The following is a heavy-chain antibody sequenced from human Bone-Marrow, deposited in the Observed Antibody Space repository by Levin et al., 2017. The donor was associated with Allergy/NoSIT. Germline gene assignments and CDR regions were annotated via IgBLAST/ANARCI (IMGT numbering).Heavy chain of an antibody. J-gene: IGHJ4*02. Sequence: VASVKVSCTASGFTFSSYAMNWVRQAPGKGLEWVSSISSYSDYIYYADSVKGRFTISRDNADNSLYLQMNSLRAEDTAVYYCARAGDSSGWYYFDYWGQGILVTVSS. D-gene: IGHD6-19*01. V-gene: IGHV3-21*01. CDR1: GFTFSSYA. CDR2: ISSYSDYI. CDR3: ARAGDSSGWYYFDY.